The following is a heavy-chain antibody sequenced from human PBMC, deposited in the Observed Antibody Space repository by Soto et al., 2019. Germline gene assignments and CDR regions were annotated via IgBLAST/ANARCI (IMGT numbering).Heavy chain of an antibody. D-gene: IGHD6-13*01. CDR1: GFTFSNAW. Sequence: GESLKISCAASGFTFSNAWMSWVRQAPGKGLEWVGRIKSKTDGGTTDYAAPVKGRFTISRDDSKNTLYLQMNSLKTEDTAVYYCTTDQVGSSWYYYYYYMDVWGKGTTVTVSS. J-gene: IGHJ6*03. CDR2: IKSKTDGGTT. V-gene: IGHV3-15*01. CDR3: TTDQVGSSWYYYYYYMDV.